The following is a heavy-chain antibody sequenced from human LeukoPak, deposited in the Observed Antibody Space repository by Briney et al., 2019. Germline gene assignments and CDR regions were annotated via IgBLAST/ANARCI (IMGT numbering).Heavy chain of an antibody. Sequence: SQTLPLTCAISGDSVSNNNAAWNWIRQSPSRGLEWLGRTYYRSTWYHDYALSVQSRVTINPDTSNNQFSLQLNSVTPEDTAVYYCASGWALNVWGQGTVVTVSS. CDR1: GDSVSNNNAA. J-gene: IGHJ3*01. D-gene: IGHD2-15*01. CDR3: ASGWALNV. V-gene: IGHV6-1*01. CDR2: TYYRSTWYH.